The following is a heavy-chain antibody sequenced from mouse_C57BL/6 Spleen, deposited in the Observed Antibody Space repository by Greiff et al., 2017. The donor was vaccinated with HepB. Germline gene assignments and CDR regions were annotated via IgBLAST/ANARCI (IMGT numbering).Heavy chain of an antibody. D-gene: IGHD1-1*01. CDR2: ISGGGGNT. Sequence: EVKLVESGGGLVKPGGSLKLSCAASGFTFSSYTMSWVRQTPEKRLAWVATISGGGGNTYYPDSVKGRFTISRDNAKNTLYLQMSSLRSEDTALYYCARITTVVATRYFDVWGTGTTVTVSS. CDR1: GFTFSSYT. CDR3: ARITTVVATRYFDV. V-gene: IGHV5-9*01. J-gene: IGHJ1*03.